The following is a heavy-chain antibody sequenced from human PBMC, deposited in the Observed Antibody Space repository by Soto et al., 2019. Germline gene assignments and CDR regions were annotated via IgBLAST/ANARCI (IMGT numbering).Heavy chain of an antibody. CDR1: GYTLTELS. CDR2: FDPEDGET. V-gene: IGHV1-24*01. J-gene: IGHJ3*02. Sequence: ASVKVSCKVSGYTLTELSMHWVRQAPGKGLEWMGGFDPEDGETIYAQKFQGRVTMTENTSTDTAYMELSSLRSEDTAVYYCATSRFYCGGDCYVGDADAFDIWGQGTMVTVS. CDR3: ATSRFYCGGDCYVGDADAFDI. D-gene: IGHD2-21*02.